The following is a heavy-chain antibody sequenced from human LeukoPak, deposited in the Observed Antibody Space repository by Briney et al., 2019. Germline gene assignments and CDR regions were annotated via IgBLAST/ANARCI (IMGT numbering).Heavy chain of an antibody. Sequence: GESLKISCKVSGYNFTPYWIVWVGQLPGKGLEWRGMTFPGHSYSIYSPSFQGQVTMSVDKSITTAYLQWSSLKASDTAMYYCARHFHPAETTGGYFDVWGRGTLVTV. J-gene: IGHJ2*01. V-gene: IGHV5-51*01. CDR1: GYNFTPYW. CDR2: TFPGHSYS. CDR3: ARHFHPAETTGGYFDV. D-gene: IGHD4-17*01.